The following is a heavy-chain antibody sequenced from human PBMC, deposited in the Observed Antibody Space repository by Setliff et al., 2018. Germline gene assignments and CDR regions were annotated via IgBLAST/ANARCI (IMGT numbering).Heavy chain of an antibody. J-gene: IGHJ4*02. CDR1: GFTFSSYW. CDR3: ARAYCGGDCYPYYFDY. D-gene: IGHD2-21*02. V-gene: IGHV3-7*03. CDR2: IKQDGSEK. Sequence: GGSLRLSCAASGFTFSSYWMSWVRQAPGKGLEWVANIKQDGSEKYYVDSVKGRFTISRDNAKNSLYLQMNSLRAEDTAVYYCARAYCGGDCYPYYFDYWGQGTLVTVSS.